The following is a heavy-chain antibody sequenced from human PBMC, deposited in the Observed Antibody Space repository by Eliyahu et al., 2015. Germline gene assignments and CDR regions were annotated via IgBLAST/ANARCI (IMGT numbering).Heavy chain of an antibody. CDR1: GFTFXSXA. J-gene: IGHJ6*02. CDR3: AKDGDYSSGWAPYYYYGMDV. CDR2: ISGSGGST. V-gene: IGHV3-23*04. D-gene: IGHD6-19*01. Sequence: EVQLVESGGGLVQPGGSLRLSCAAXGFTFXSXAXXWVRQAPGKGLEWVSAISGSGGSTYYADSVKGRFTISRDNSKNTLYLQMNSLRAEDTAVYYCAKDGDYSSGWAPYYYYGMDVWGQGTTVTVSS.